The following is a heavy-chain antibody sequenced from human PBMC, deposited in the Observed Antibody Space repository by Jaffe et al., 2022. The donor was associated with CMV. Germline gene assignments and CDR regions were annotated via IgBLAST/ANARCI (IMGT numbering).Heavy chain of an antibody. CDR2: ISGSGGST. D-gene: IGHD2-15*01. Sequence: EVQLLESGGGLVQPGGSLRLSCAASGFTFSSYAMSWVRQAPGKGLEWVSAISGSGGSTYYADSVKGRFTISRDNSKNTLYLQMNSLRAEDTAVYYCAKSLSTVVVGIEYGMDVWGQGTTVTVSS. V-gene: IGHV3-23*01. J-gene: IGHJ6*02. CDR3: AKSLSTVVVGIEYGMDV. CDR1: GFTFSSYA.